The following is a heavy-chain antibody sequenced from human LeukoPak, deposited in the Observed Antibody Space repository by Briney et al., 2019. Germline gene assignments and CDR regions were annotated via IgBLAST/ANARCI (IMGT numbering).Heavy chain of an antibody. D-gene: IGHD1-20*01. CDR1: GFTFGSYA. V-gene: IGHV3-23*01. CDR2: ISGSGGST. J-gene: IGHJ4*02. Sequence: GGSLRLSCAASGFTFGSYAMSWVRQAPGKGLEWVSVISGSGGSTDYADSVKGRFTISRDNSKNTLYLQMNSLRAEDTAVYYCAKDSITATPYYFDFWGQGTLVTVSS. CDR3: AKDSITATPYYFDF.